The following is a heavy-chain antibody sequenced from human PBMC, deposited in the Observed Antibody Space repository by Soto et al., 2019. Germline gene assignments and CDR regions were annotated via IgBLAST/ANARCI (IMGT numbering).Heavy chain of an antibody. CDR3: ARDFGSAYSKPTTTHYYYYFGLDV. CDR1: GYTFTSYY. CDR2: MNPNSGSV. D-gene: IGHD3-10*01. Sequence: VQLAQSGAEVEKPGASVTISCKTSGYTFTSYYIHWVRQAPGQGLEWMGVMNPNSGSVTYAQKFQGRVAMTRDRSTAIMYLVVSGLTSDDTAIYFCARDFGSAYSKPTTTHYYYYFGLDVWGQGTTVTVSS. V-gene: IGHV1-46*01. J-gene: IGHJ6*02.